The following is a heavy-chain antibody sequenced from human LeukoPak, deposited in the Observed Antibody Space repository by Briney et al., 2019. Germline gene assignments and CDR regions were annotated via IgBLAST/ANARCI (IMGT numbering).Heavy chain of an antibody. J-gene: IGHJ4*02. Sequence: ASVKVSCKASGYTFTGYYMHWVRQAPGQGLEWMGRINPNSGGTNYAQKFQGRVTMTRDTSISTAYMELSRLRSDDTAVYYCARDGWSGSYPGYWGQGTLVTVSS. D-gene: IGHD1-26*01. CDR1: GYTFTGYY. CDR2: INPNSGGT. CDR3: ARDGWSGSYPGY. V-gene: IGHV1-2*06.